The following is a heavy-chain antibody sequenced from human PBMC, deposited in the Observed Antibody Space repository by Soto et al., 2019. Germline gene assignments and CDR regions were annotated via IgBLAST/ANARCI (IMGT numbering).Heavy chain of an antibody. J-gene: IGHJ3*02. Sequence: QMQLVQSGPEVKKPGTSVKVSCKASGFTFTISAVQWVRQARGQRLEWIGWIVVGSGNTNYAQKFQERVTITRDMSTSTVYMELSSLRSEDTAVYYCAALTTVRTPTTVVTNPAFDIWGQGTMVTVSS. V-gene: IGHV1-58*01. CDR2: IVVGSGNT. CDR1: GFTFTISA. D-gene: IGHD4-17*01. CDR3: AALTTVRTPTTVVTNPAFDI.